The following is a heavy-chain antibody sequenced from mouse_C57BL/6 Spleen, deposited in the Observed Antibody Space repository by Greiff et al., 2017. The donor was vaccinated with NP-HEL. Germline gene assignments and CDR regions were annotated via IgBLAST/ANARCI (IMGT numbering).Heavy chain of an antibody. J-gene: IGHJ2*01. CDR1: GYSITSGYY. CDR2: ISYDGSN. D-gene: IGHD1-1*01. Sequence: EVQLQESGPGLVKPSQSLSLTCSVTGYSITSGYYWNWIRQFPGNKLEWMGYISYDGSNNYNPSLKNRISITRDTSKNQFFLKLNSVTTEDTATYYCARDYYGPLDYWGQGTTLTVSS. V-gene: IGHV3-6*01. CDR3: ARDYYGPLDY.